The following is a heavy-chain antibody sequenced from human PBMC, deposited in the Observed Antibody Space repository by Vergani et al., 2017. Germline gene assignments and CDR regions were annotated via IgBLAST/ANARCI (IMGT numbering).Heavy chain of an antibody. CDR2: IKSDGSIT. Sequence: DVHLAESGGGFFQPGGSLRLSCSASGFSFNSYWMHWVRQVPGKGLLWVSRIKSDGSITAYVDSVMGRFTISRDNAKNSLYLQMNSLRAEDTAVYFCARLGLTASRREAPVFDYWGQGTLVTVSS. CDR1: GFSFNSYW. V-gene: IGHV3-74*03. J-gene: IGHJ4*02. CDR3: ARLGLTASRREAPVFDY. D-gene: IGHD6-13*01.